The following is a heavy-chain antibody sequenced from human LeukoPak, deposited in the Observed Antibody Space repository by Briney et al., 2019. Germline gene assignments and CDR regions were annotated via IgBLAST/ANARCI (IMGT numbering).Heavy chain of an antibody. Sequence: GGSPRLSCVASGFSFSTSWMSWVRQAPGKEPEWVANIKEDGSEKSYVDSVKGRFTISRDNAKNSLYLEMDSLRVEDTAVYYCARGGISRAAFDVWGQGTMVTVS. V-gene: IGHV3-7*05. J-gene: IGHJ3*01. CDR2: IKEDGSEK. D-gene: IGHD2-21*01. CDR1: GFSFSTSW. CDR3: ARGGISRAAFDV.